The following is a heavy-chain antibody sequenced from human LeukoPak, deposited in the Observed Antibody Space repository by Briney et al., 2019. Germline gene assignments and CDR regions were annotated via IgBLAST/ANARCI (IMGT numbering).Heavy chain of an antibody. CDR2: INAGTVNT. J-gene: IGHJ4*02. V-gene: IGHV1-3*01. CDR1: GYTFTTFA. D-gene: IGHD6-6*01. Sequence: GASVKFCCEASGYTFTTFAMHCMRQAPGQWLEWMGWINAGTVNTKYSQKFQGKVTITRDTSASTVYMELSSLRPEDTAVYYCAREYSSSSGRTFDYWGQGTLVTVSS. CDR3: AREYSSSSGRTFDY.